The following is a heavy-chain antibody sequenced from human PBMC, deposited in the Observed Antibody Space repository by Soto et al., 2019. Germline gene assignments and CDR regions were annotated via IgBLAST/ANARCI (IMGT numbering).Heavy chain of an antibody. D-gene: IGHD6-13*01. V-gene: IGHV4-34*01. CDR2: INHSGST. J-gene: IGHJ5*02. CDR1: GGSFSGYY. CDR3: ARQRIAAAYNWFDP. Sequence: QVQLQQWGAGLLKPSETLSLTCAVYGGSFSGYYWSWIRQPPGKGLEWIGEINHSGSTNYNPSLKSRVTISVDTSKNQFSLKLSSVTAADTAVYYCARQRIAAAYNWFDPWGQGTLVTVSS.